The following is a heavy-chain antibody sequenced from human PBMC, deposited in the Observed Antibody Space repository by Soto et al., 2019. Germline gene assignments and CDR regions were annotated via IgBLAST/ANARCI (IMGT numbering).Heavy chain of an antibody. V-gene: IGHV1-69*02. Sequence: QVQRVQSGAEVKKPGSSVMVACKASGGTLHIYTISCVRQAPGQGLEWRGRIIAAIGIVNYARGFQGRGTFTADNSKGTTNIDLNGLRSESTAVYSYAHACSGGSGAPFNFGYWCQGTPVTVSS. D-gene: IGHD2-15*01. CDR1: GGTLHIYT. J-gene: IGHJ4*02. CDR3: AHACSGGSGAPFNFGY. CDR2: IIAAIGIV.